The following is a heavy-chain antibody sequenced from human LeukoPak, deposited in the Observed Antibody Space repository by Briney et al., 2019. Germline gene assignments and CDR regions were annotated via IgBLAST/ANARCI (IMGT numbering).Heavy chain of an antibody. CDR3: ARGSMEGDPSDY. D-gene: IGHD1-1*01. CDR2: MNPNSGNT. V-gene: IGHV1-8*01. J-gene: IGHJ4*02. CDR1: GYTFTSYE. Sequence: GASVKVSCKASGYTFTSYEINWVRQATGQGLEWMGWMNPNSGNTGYAQKFQGRVTMTRNTSISTAYMELSSLRSEDTAVYYCARGSMEGDPSDYWGQGTLVTVSS.